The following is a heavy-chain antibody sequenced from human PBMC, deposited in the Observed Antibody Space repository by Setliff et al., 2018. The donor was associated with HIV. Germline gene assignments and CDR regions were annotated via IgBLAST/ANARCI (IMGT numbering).Heavy chain of an antibody. D-gene: IGHD3-16*01. Sequence: SETLSLTCTVSGGSISSHFWSWIRQPPGKGLEWIGSIYYSGSTNYNPSLKSRVTISVVTSKNQFSLKLSSVTAADTAVYYCARGTLYYDYVWGTPFPFDYWGRERWSPSPQ. CDR1: GGSISSHF. V-gene: IGHV4-59*11. J-gene: IGHJ4*02. CDR3: ARGTLYYDYVWGTPFPFDY. CDR2: IYYSGST.